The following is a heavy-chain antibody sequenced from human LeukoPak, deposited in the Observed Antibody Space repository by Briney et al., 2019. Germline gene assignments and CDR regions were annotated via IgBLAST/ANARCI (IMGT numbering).Heavy chain of an antibody. CDR3: VKDRGGTYYFDF. CDR2: IRYDGSTK. Sequence: GGSLILSCAASGFTFSSSGMHWVRQAPGMGLEWVTFIRYDGSTKSYADSVKGRFTISRDNSKNTLYLQMNSLRAEDTAVYYCVKDRGGTYYFDFWGQGTQVTVSS. V-gene: IGHV3-30*02. CDR1: GFTFSSSG. D-gene: IGHD1-26*01. J-gene: IGHJ4*02.